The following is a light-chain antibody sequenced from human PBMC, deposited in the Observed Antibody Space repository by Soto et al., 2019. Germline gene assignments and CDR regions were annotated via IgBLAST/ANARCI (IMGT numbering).Light chain of an antibody. CDR3: SSYTSATTYV. J-gene: IGLJ1*01. V-gene: IGLV2-14*01. Sequence: QSVLTQPASVSGSPGQSITISCTGTSSDVGAYNYDSWYQQHPGKVPKLIIYDVNNRPSGVSNRFSGSKSGNTASLTISGLQTEDEADYYCSSYTSATTYVIGTGTKLTVL. CDR2: DVN. CDR1: SSDVGAYNY.